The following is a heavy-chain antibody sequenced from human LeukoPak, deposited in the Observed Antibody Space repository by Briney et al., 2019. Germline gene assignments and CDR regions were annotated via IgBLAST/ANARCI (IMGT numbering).Heavy chain of an antibody. Sequence: AAVKVSCKASGYIFTGYYMHWVRQAPGQGLEWMGWINPNSGGTNYAQKFQGRVTMTTDTSTSTAYMELRSLRSDDTAVYYCARARAAAGIHPIDFDYWGQRTLVTVSS. J-gene: IGHJ4*02. V-gene: IGHV1-2*02. CDR3: ARARAAAGIHPIDFDY. D-gene: IGHD6-13*01. CDR1: GYIFTGYY. CDR2: INPNSGGT.